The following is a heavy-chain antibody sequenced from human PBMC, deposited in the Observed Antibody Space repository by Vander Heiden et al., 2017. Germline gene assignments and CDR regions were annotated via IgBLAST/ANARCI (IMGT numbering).Heavy chain of an antibody. CDR3: AREGMSNYYDGSSYFAFDM. CDR1: GYTFAQFG. D-gene: IGHD3-22*01. J-gene: IGHJ3*02. CDR2: VSAYNGDT. V-gene: IGHV1-18*01. Sequence: VQLVQSGAEVKTPGASLKVSCKGSGYTFAQFGVTWVRRAPGQGLEWLGWVSAYNGDTNYAQKLQDRVTMTTDTSTSTAYMELRSLRSDDTAVYYRAREGMSNYYDGSSYFAFDMWGQGTIVTVSS.